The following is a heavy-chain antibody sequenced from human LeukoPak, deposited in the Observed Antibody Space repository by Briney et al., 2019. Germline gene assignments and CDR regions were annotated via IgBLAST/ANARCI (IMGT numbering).Heavy chain of an antibody. J-gene: IGHJ4*02. CDR1: GFTFSSYS. CDR3: ARDGTAAAGTCDY. CDR2: ISSSSSTI. D-gene: IGHD6-13*01. V-gene: IGHV3-48*01. Sequence: GGSLRLSCAASGFTFSSYSMNWVRQAPGKGLEWVSYISSSSSTIYYADSVKGRFTISRDNAKNSLYLQMNRLRAEDTAVYYCARDGTAAAGTCDYWGQGTLVTVSS.